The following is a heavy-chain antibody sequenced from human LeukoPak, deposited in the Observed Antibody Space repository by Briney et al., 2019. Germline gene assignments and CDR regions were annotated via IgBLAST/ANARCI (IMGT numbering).Heavy chain of an antibody. CDR3: TRTRWTSGYYFDY. CDR2: ISGSGSST. CDR1: GFTFSSYA. Sequence: GGSLRLSCAASGFTFSSYAMHWVRQAPGKGLEWVSAISGSGSSTYYTDSVKGRFTISRDNSKNTLFLQMNSLRVEDTAVYYCTRTRWTSGYYFDYWGQGTLVTVSS. J-gene: IGHJ4*02. D-gene: IGHD3-22*01. V-gene: IGHV3-23*01.